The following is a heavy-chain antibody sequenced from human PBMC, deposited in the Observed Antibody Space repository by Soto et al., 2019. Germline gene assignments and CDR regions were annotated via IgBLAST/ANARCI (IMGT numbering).Heavy chain of an antibody. D-gene: IGHD1-26*01. J-gene: IGHJ3*02. CDR3: ARASGSYAFDI. CDR2: IYWDDDK. CDR1: GFSLSTSGVG. V-gene: IGHV2-5*02. Sequence: SGPTLVNPTQTLTLTCTFSGFSLSTSGVGVGWIRQPPGKALEWLALIYWDDDKRYSPSLKSRLTITKDTSKNQVVLTMTTMDPVDTSTYNCARASGSYAFDIWGQGTMVTVSS.